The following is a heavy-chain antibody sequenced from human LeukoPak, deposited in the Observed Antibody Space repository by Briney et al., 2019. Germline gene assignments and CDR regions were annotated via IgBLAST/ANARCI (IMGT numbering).Heavy chain of an antibody. CDR3: ARDRGIYSGSYYEFDY. CDR1: GYTFTGYY. D-gene: IGHD1-26*01. V-gene: IGHV1-2*02. J-gene: IGHJ4*02. CDR2: INPNSGGT. Sequence: ASVKVSCKASGYTFTGYYMHWVRQAPGQGLEWMGWINPNSGGTNYAQKFQGRVTMTRDTSISTAYMELSRLRSDDTAVYYCARDRGIYSGSYYEFDYWGQGTLVTVSS.